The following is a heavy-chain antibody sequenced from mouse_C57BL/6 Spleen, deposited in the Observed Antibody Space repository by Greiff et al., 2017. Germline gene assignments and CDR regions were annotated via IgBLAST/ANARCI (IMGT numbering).Heavy chain of an antibody. D-gene: IGHD2-4*01. CDR1: GYTFTDHT. Sequence: VQLQESDAELVKPGASVKISCKVSGYTFTDHTIHWMKQRPEQGLEWIGYIYPRDGSTKYNEKFKGKATLTADKSSSTAYMQLNSLTSEDSAVYFCARDPYDYDYDGGLAYWGQGTLVTVSA. V-gene: IGHV1-78*01. CDR2: IYPRDGST. CDR3: ARDPYDYDYDGGLAY. J-gene: IGHJ3*01.